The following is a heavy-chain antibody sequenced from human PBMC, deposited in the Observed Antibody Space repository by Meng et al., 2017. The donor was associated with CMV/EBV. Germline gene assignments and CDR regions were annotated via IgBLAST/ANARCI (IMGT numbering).Heavy chain of an antibody. D-gene: IGHD3-3*01. CDR3: ARDRGVLRFLEWTHPRVDRGPVWFDP. CDR2: TYYSGST. V-gene: IGHV4-59*01. J-gene: IGHJ5*02. Sequence: SETLFLTCTVSGGSISSYYWSWIRQPPGKGLEWIGYTYYSGSTNYNPSLKSRVTISVDTSKNQFSLKLSSVTAADTAVYYCARDRGVLRFLEWTHPRVDRGPVWFDPWGQGTLVTVSS. CDR1: GGSISSYY.